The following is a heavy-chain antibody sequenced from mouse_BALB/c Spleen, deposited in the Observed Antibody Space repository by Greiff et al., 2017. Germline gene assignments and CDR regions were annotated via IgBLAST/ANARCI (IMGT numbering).Heavy chain of an antibody. J-gene: IGHJ4*01. V-gene: IGHV1-69*02. D-gene: IGHD2-4*01. CDR1: GYTFTSYW. Sequence: QVQLQQPGAELVKPGAPVKLSCKASGYTFTSYWMNWVKQRPGRGLEWIGRIDPSDSATHYNQKFKDKATLTVDKSSSTAYIQLSSLTSEDSAVYYCARWYDYDDLYYAMDYWGQGTSVTVSS. CDR3: ARWYDYDDLYYAMDY. CDR2: IDPSDSAT.